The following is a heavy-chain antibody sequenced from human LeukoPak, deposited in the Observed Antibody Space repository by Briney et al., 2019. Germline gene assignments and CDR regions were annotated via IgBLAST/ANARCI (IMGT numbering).Heavy chain of an antibody. V-gene: IGHV3-30-3*01. CDR1: GFTFSSYA. J-gene: IGHJ4*02. Sequence: GALRLSCAASGFTFSSYAMHWVRQAPGKGLEWVAVISYDGSNKYYADSVKGRFTISRDNSKNTLYLQMNSLRAEDTAVYYCAREGTAMVRGCFDYWGQGTLVTVSS. CDR2: ISYDGSNK. D-gene: IGHD5-18*01. CDR3: AREGTAMVRGCFDY.